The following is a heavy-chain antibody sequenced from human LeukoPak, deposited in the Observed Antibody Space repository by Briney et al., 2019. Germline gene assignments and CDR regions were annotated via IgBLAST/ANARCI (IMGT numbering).Heavy chain of an antibody. D-gene: IGHD5-18*01. V-gene: IGHV3-7*01. Sequence: PGGSLGLSCAASGFTFSSYWMSWVRQAPGKGLEWVANIKQDESEKYYVDSVKGRFTISRDNAKNSLYLQMNSLRAEDTAVYYCAREGNTAIVTAFDVWGQGTMVTVSS. J-gene: IGHJ3*01. CDR2: IKQDESEK. CDR3: AREGNTAIVTAFDV. CDR1: GFTFSSYW.